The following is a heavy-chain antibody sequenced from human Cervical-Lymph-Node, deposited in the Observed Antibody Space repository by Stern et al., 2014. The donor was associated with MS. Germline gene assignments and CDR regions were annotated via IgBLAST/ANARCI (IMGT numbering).Heavy chain of an antibody. CDR2: IIPIFGTP. CDR1: GGTFSTQA. Sequence: QMQLVQSGAEVKKPGSSVKVSCKASGGTFSTQAINWVRQAPGQGLAWVGRIIPIFGTPNYAQKVQDRVTITADESTSTAYMDLNSLRSEDTAVYYCATPSTVTVGGMDVWGQGTTVTVSS. CDR3: ATPSTVTVGGMDV. D-gene: IGHD4-17*01. J-gene: IGHJ6*02. V-gene: IGHV1-69*01.